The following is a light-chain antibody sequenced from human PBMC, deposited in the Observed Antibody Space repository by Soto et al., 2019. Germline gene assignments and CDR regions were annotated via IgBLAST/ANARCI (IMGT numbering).Light chain of an antibody. CDR3: HQYNSYPRT. CDR2: KAS. J-gene: IGKJ1*01. CDR1: QTISSW. Sequence: DIQMTQSPSTLSGSVGDRVTITCRASQTISSWLAWYQQKPGKAPKLLIYKASTVETGVPSRFSGSGYGSEFTLIISSLQPDDSATYYCHQYNSYPRTFGQGTKVDIK. V-gene: IGKV1-5*03.